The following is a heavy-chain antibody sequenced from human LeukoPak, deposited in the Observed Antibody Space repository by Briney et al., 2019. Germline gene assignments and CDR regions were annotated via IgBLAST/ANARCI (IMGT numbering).Heavy chain of an antibody. J-gene: IGHJ3*02. CDR3: ARGTPQWLLRSAFDI. Sequence: ASVKVSCKASGGTFSSYAISWVRQAPGQGLEWMGGIIPIFGTANYAQKFQGRVTITADKSTSTAYMELSSLRSEDTAVYYCARGTPQWLLRSAFDIWGQGTMVTVSS. CDR2: IIPIFGTA. D-gene: IGHD6-19*01. V-gene: IGHV1-69*06. CDR1: GGTFSSYA.